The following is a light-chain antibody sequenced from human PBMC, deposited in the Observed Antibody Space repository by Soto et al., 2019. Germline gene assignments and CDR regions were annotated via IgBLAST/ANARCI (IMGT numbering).Light chain of an antibody. J-gene: IGLJ1*01. CDR1: SNDVGGYDY. V-gene: IGLV2-8*01. CDR3: CSCAGRNNNTV. Sequence: QSALTQPPSASGSPGQSVTISCTGTSNDVGGYDYVSWYQQHPGKPPKLIIYEVTKRPSGVPDRFSGSKSGNTASLTVSGLHAEDEADYSCCSCAGRNNNTVFGRGTKVTVL. CDR2: EVT.